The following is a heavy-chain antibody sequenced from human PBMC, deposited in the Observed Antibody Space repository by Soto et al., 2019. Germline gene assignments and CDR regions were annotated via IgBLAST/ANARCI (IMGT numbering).Heavy chain of an antibody. CDR2: IIPIFGTA. Sequence: QVQLVQSGAEVKKPGSSVKVSCKASGGTFSSYAISWVRQAPGQGLEWMGGIIPIFGTANYAQKFQGRVTITADEATSTAYIELSSLRSEDTAVYYCARSGYSYGAFYYYYGMDVWGQGTTVTVSS. V-gene: IGHV1-69*01. CDR1: GGTFSSYA. J-gene: IGHJ6*02. D-gene: IGHD5-18*01. CDR3: ARSGYSYGAFYYYYGMDV.